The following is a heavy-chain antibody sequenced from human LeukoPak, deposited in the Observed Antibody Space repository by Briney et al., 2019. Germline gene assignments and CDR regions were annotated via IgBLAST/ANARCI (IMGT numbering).Heavy chain of an antibody. J-gene: IGHJ4*02. V-gene: IGHV1-2*06. CDR3: ARYGCNSLACYEDY. Sequence: GASVKVSCKASGCTFTGYYMHWVRQAPGQGLEWMGRINPNSGGTNYAQKFQGRVTMTRDTSISTAYMELSRLRSDDAAVYYCARYGCNSLACYEDYWGQGTLVTVSS. D-gene: IGHD2-15*01. CDR2: INPNSGGT. CDR1: GCTFTGYY.